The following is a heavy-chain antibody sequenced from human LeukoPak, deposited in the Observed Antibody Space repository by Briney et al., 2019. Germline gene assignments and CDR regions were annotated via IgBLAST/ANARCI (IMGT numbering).Heavy chain of an antibody. J-gene: IGHJ4*02. Sequence: AGGSLTLSCAASGFIFSTYAMSWVRQAPGKGLEWVSALSGSGDKTFYADSVKGRFTISRDNSKNTLYLQMNSLRAEDTAVYYCGKDLNYGLDYWGQGTLVTVSS. D-gene: IGHD4-11*01. CDR1: GFIFSTYA. V-gene: IGHV3-23*01. CDR3: GKDLNYGLDY. CDR2: LSGSGDKT.